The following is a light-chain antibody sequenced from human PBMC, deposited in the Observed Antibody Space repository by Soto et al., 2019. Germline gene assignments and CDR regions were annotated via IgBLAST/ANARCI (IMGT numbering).Light chain of an antibody. CDR2: RNN. CDR1: SSNIGSNY. CDR3: AAWDDSLYVV. V-gene: IGLV1-47*01. J-gene: IGLJ2*01. Sequence: QSVLTQPPSASGTPGQRVTISCSGSSSNIGSNYVYWYQQLPGTAPKLLIYRNNQRPSGVPDRFSGSKSGTSASLAISGLRSEDEDDYYCAAWDDSLYVVFGGGTKVTVL.